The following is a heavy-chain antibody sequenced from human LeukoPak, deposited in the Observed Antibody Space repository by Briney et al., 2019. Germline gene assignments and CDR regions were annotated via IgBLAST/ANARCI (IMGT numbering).Heavy chain of an antibody. CDR1: GGSIISSSYY. CDR3: ARVNYYYMDV. CDR2: IYYTGST. J-gene: IGHJ6*03. Sequence: NPSETLSLTCTVSGGSIISSSYYWGWIRQPPGKGLEWIGSIYYTGSTYYNPSLKSRVTISVDTSKNQFSLKLSSVTAADTAVYYCARVNYYYMDVWGKGTTVTVSS. V-gene: IGHV4-39*07.